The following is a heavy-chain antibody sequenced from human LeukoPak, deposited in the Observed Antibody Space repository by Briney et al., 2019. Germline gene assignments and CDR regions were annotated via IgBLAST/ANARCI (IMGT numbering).Heavy chain of an antibody. CDR3: ARKPDAFDI. CDR2: INHSGST. J-gene: IGHJ3*02. V-gene: IGHV4-34*01. Sequence: SETLSLTCAVYGGSFSGYYWSWIRQPPGKGLEWIGEINHSGSTNYNPSLKSRVTISVDTSRNQFSLKLSSVTAADTAVYYCARKPDAFDIWGQGTMVTVSS. CDR1: GGSFSGYY. D-gene: IGHD1-14*01.